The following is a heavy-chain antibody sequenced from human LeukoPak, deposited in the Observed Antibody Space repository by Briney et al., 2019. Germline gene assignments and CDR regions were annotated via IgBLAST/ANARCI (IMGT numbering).Heavy chain of an antibody. J-gene: IGHJ4*02. CDR2: IKQDGSEK. D-gene: IGHD3-3*01. V-gene: IGHV3-7*01. Sequence: VGSLRLSCAASGFTYSSYWMNWVRQAPGKGLEWVANIKQDGSEKYYVDSVKGRFTISRDNAKNSLYLQMNSLRAEDTAVYYCARVWFLEWLFYFDYWGQGTLVTVSS. CDR3: ARVWFLEWLFYFDY. CDR1: GFTYSSYW.